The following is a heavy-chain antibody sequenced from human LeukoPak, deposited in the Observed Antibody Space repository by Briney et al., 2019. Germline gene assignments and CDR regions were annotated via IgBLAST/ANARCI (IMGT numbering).Heavy chain of an antibody. Sequence: GASVKVSYKASGYTFTVYYMHWVRQAPGQGVEWMGWINPNSGGTNYAQKFQGRVTMTRDTSIGTAYMELSRLRSDDTAVYYCARAPSSTSCPNIWGQGTMVTVSS. CDR2: INPNSGGT. V-gene: IGHV1-2*02. CDR1: GYTFTVYY. D-gene: IGHD2-2*01. J-gene: IGHJ3*02. CDR3: ARAPSSTSCPNI.